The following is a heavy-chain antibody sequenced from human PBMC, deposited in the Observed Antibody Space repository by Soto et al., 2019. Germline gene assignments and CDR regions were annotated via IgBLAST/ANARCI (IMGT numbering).Heavy chain of an antibody. Sequence: PSETLSLTCTVSGGSVSSGSYYWSWIRQPPGKGLEWIGYIYYSGSTNYNPSLKSRVIISVDTSKNQFSLKLSSVTAADTAVYYCARDLSVDTMVRGATFYYYYGMDVWGQGTTVTVSS. CDR3: ARDLSVDTMVRGATFYYYYGMDV. CDR2: IYYSGST. D-gene: IGHD3-10*01. CDR1: GGSVSSGSYY. J-gene: IGHJ6*02. V-gene: IGHV4-61*01.